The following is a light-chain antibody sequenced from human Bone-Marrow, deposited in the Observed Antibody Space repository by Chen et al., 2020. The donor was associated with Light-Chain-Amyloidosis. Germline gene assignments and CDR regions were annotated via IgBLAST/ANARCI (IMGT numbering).Light chain of an antibody. CDR2: DDS. V-gene: IGLV3-21*02. Sequence: SYVLTQPSSVSVAPGQTATIACGGNNIGSTSVHWYQQTPGQAPLLVVYDDSDRPSGVPERLSGSNSGNTATLTISRVEAGDEADYYCQVWDRSSGSPVFGGGTKLTVL. CDR1: NIGSTS. CDR3: QVWDRSSGSPV. J-gene: IGLJ3*02.